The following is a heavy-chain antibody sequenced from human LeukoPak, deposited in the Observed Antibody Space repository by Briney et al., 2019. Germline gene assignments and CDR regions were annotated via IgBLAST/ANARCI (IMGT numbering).Heavy chain of an antibody. V-gene: IGHV3-48*02. CDR3: SRVDSLQES. CDR2: ISSSGNSK. J-gene: IGHJ5*02. D-gene: IGHD2-21*01. Sequence: GGSLRLSCAASGFTFSSYSMNWVRQAPGEGLEWVSYISSSGNSKHYGDSVKGRFTVSRDNAKNSLYLQMNSLRDEDTAVYYCSRVDSLQESWGQGTLVTVSS. CDR1: GFTFSSYS.